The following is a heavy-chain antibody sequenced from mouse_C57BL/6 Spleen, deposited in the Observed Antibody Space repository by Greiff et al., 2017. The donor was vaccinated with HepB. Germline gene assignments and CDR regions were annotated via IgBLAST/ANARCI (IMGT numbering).Heavy chain of an antibody. CDR3: TTMVTTDRYWYFDV. CDR2: ISSGGDYI. J-gene: IGHJ1*03. CDR1: GFTFSSYA. Sequence: DVQLVESGEGLVKPGGSLKLSCAASGFTFSSYAMPWVRQTPEKRLEWVAYISSGGDYIYYADTVKGRFTISRDNARNTQYLQMSSLKSEDTAMYYCTTMVTTDRYWYFDVWGTGTTVTVSS. D-gene: IGHD2-1*01. V-gene: IGHV5-9-1*02.